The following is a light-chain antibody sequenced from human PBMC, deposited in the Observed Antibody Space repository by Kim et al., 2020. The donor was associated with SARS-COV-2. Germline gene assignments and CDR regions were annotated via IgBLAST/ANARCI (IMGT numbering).Light chain of an antibody. CDR2: GTS. Sequence: EIVLTQSPGTLSLSPGERATLSCRASQTINTLYLAWYQHKPGQAPRLLIHGTSNRATGIPDRFSGRGSGTDFTLTISRLEPEDFAVYYCQHYGGSPRYSFGQGTKVVIK. CDR3: QHYGGSPRYS. V-gene: IGKV3-20*01. J-gene: IGKJ2*01. CDR1: QTINTLY.